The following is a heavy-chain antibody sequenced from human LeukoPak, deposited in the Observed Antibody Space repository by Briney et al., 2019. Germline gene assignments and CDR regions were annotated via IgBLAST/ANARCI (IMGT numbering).Heavy chain of an antibody. V-gene: IGHV3-23*01. D-gene: IGHD4-11*01. CDR1: GFTFSSYA. J-gene: IGHJ4*02. Sequence: GGSLRLSCAASGFTFSSYAMSWVRQAPGKGLEWLSTVSGGAGGTSYADSVKGRFTISRDNSKNTLFLQMNSLGAEDTAAYYCAKHQLQSTVLFDYWGQGTLVTVSS. CDR2: VSGGAGGT. CDR3: AKHQLQSTVLFDY.